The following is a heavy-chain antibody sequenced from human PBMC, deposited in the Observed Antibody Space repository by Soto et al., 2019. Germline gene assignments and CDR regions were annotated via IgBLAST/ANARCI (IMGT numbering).Heavy chain of an antibody. Sequence: GGSLRLSCAASGFIFSGSAIHWVRQASGKGLEWVARIRSKGNNYATAYAASVKGRFTISRDDSKKMAYLQLNSLRTEDTAIYYCTRIYSDALDIWGQGTKVT. D-gene: IGHD1-26*01. V-gene: IGHV3-73*01. CDR1: GFIFSGSA. J-gene: IGHJ3*02. CDR3: TRIYSDALDI. CDR2: IRSKGNNYAT.